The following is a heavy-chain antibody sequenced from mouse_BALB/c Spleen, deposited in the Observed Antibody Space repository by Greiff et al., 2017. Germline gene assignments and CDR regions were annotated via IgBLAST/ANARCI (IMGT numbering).Heavy chain of an antibody. CDR3: AGGLGTRGKNYFDY. Sequence: EVKLQESGPELVKPGASVKVSCKASGYAFTSYNMYWVKQSHGKSLEWIGYIDPYNGGTSYNQKFKGKATLTVDKSSSTAYMHLNSLTSEDSAVYYCAGGLGTRGKNYFDYWGQGTTLTVSS. CDR1: GYAFTSYN. CDR2: IDPYNGGT. D-gene: IGHD3-1*01. J-gene: IGHJ2*01. V-gene: IGHV1S135*01.